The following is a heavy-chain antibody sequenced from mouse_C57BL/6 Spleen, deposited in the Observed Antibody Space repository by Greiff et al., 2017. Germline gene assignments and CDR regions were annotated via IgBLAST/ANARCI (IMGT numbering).Heavy chain of an antibody. V-gene: IGHV7-3*01. Sequence: EVQGVESGGGLVQPGGSLSLSCAASGFTFTDYYMSWVRQPPGKALEWLGFIRNKANGYTTEYSASVKGRFTISRDNSQSILYLQMNALRAEDSATYYCARFPFITTGVKYFDVWGTGTTVTVSS. CDR2: IRNKANGYTT. CDR3: ARFPFITTGVKYFDV. J-gene: IGHJ1*03. CDR1: GFTFTDYY. D-gene: IGHD1-1*01.